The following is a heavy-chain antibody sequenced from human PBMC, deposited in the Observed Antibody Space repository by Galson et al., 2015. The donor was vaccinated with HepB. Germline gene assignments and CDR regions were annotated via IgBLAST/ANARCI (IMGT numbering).Heavy chain of an antibody. CDR2: IPFDGTYK. Sequence: SLRLSCAASRFTFSSYGMHWVRQAPGKGLEWVAVIPFDGTYKYYADSVKGRFTISRDNSKNTVYLQMSSLRVEDTALYYCAKDLSGNWDYGMDVWGQGTTVTVSS. V-gene: IGHV3-30*18. D-gene: IGHD1-26*01. J-gene: IGHJ6*02. CDR1: RFTFSSYG. CDR3: AKDLSGNWDYGMDV.